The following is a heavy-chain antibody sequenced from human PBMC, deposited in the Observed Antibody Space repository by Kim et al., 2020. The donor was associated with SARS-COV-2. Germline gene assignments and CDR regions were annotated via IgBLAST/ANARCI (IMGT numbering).Heavy chain of an antibody. V-gene: IGHV5-51*01. CDR2: IYPGDSDT. CDR3: ARRYDFWSGKTLYNWFDP. D-gene: IGHD3-3*01. CDR1: GYSFTSYW. J-gene: IGHJ5*02. Sequence: GESLKISCKGSGYSFTSYWISWVRQMPGKGLEWMGIIYPGDSDTRYSPSFQGQVTISADKSISTAYLQWSSLKASDTAMYYCARRYDFWSGKTLYNWFDPWGQGTLVTVSS.